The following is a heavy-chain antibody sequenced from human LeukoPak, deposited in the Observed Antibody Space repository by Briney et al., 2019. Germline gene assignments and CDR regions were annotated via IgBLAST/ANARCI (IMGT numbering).Heavy chain of an antibody. Sequence: SETLSLTCTVSGGSINNYYWSWIRQPPGKGLEWIGYIYYRGSTNYSPSLKSRVTFSVDTSKNQLSLKLNSVTAADTAVYYCARGGDYGDLRYFDYWGQGTLVTVSS. CDR2: IYYRGST. CDR3: ARGGDYGDLRYFDY. D-gene: IGHD4-17*01. J-gene: IGHJ4*02. CDR1: GGSINNYY. V-gene: IGHV4-59*01.